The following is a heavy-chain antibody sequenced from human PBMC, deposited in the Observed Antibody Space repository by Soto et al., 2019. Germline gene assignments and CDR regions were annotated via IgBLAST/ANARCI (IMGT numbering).Heavy chain of an antibody. V-gene: IGHV3-73*01. J-gene: IGHJ6*02. Sequence: PGGSLRLSCAASGFTFSGSAMHWVRQASGKGLEWVGRIRSKANSYATAYAASVKGRFTISRDDSKNTAYLQMNSLKTEDTAVYYCNLVPLYYGMDVWGQGTTVTVSS. CDR1: GFTFSGSA. CDR2: IRSKANSYAT. CDR3: NLVPLYYGMDV. D-gene: IGHD2-8*02.